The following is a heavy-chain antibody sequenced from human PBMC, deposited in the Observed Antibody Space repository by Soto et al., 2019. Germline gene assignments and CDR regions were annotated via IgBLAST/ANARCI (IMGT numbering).Heavy chain of an antibody. CDR2: ISGSAGSI. D-gene: IGHD1-7*01. Sequence: GGSLRLSCAASGFSFSSYAMTWVRQAPGKGLEWVSGISGSAGSIDYADSVKGRFTISRDNSRNTLYLQMNSLRVEDTAVYYCAKLMGSHTGTTSDYWGQGALVTVSS. J-gene: IGHJ4*02. V-gene: IGHV3-23*01. CDR1: GFSFSSYA. CDR3: AKLMGSHTGTTSDY.